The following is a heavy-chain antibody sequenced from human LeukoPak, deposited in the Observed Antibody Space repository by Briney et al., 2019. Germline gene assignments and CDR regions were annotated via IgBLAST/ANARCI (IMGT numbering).Heavy chain of an antibody. V-gene: IGHV3-30-3*01. CDR2: ISYDGSNK. Sequence: GGSVRLCCAASGFTFSSYAMHWVRQAPGKGLEWVAVISYDGSNKYYADSVKGRFTISRDNSKNTLYLQMNSLRAEDTAVYYCAREAAAGFDYWGQGTLVTVSS. CDR3: AREAAAGFDY. CDR1: GFTFSSYA. D-gene: IGHD6-13*01. J-gene: IGHJ4*02.